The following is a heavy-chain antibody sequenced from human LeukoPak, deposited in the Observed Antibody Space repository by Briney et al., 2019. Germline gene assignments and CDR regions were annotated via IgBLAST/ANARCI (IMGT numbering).Heavy chain of an antibody. Sequence: SETLSLTCAVSGGSISSSNWWSWVRQPPGKGLEWIGEIYHSGSTNYNPSLKSRVTITVDKSKNQFSLKLSSVTAADTAVYYCARARRVRSYFDYWGQGTLVTVSS. CDR2: IYHSGST. CDR3: ARARRVRSYFDY. J-gene: IGHJ4*02. CDR1: GGSISSSNW. V-gene: IGHV4-4*02. D-gene: IGHD2-21*01.